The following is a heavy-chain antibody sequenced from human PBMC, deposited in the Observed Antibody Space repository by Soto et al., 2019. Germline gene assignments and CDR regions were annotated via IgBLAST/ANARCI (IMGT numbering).Heavy chain of an antibody. V-gene: IGHV3-7*01. CDR2: IKQDGSEK. CDR3: ARVTTMGGY. CDR1: GFRFRDYW. D-gene: IGHD4-17*01. J-gene: IGHJ4*02. Sequence: EVQLVESGGGLVQPGGSLRLSCAASGFRFRDYWMYWVRQTPGKGLEWVANIKQDGSEKYYVDSVKGRFTISRDNARNSLFLQMDGLRAGDTAVYFCARVTTMGGYWGQGTLVTVSS.